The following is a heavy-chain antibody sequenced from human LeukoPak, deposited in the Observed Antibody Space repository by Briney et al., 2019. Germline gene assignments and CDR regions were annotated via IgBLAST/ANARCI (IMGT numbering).Heavy chain of an antibody. Sequence: PGGSLRLSCAASGFTFTNYAMNLVRQAPGKGLEWVAFIRGGGAGARYADAAKGRFTISRDNSKNTLYLHMNTLRVEDTATYYCAKEADGDSYYYFDYWGQGTLVTVSS. CDR3: AKEADGDSYYYFDY. CDR2: IRGGGAGA. D-gene: IGHD4-17*01. CDR1: GFTFTNYA. V-gene: IGHV3-23*01. J-gene: IGHJ4*02.